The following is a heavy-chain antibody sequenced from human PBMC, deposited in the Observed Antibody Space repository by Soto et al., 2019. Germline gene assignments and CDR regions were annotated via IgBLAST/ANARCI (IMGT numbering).Heavy chain of an antibody. Sequence: GASVKVSCKASGYTFTRYGISWVRQAPGQGLEWMGWISAYNGNTNYAQKLQGRVTMTTDTSTSTAYMELRSLRSDDTAVYYCARDRIVRYYDSSGYDFDYWGQGTLVTVSS. CDR1: GYTFTRYG. CDR3: ARDRIVRYYDSSGYDFDY. D-gene: IGHD3-22*01. CDR2: ISAYNGNT. V-gene: IGHV1-18*01. J-gene: IGHJ4*02.